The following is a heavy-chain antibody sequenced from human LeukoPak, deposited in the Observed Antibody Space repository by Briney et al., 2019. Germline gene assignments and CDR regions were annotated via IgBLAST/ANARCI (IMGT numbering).Heavy chain of an antibody. CDR2: IYHSGST. D-gene: IGHD6-13*01. V-gene: IGHV4-38-2*02. CDR1: GYSISSGYY. Sequence: PSETLSLTCTVSGYSISSGYYWGWIRQPPGKGLEWIGSIYHSGSTYYNPSLKSRVTISVDTSKNQFSLKLSSVTAADTAVYYCARAGGTAHEAVSWFDPWGQGTLVTVSP. J-gene: IGHJ5*02. CDR3: ARAGGTAHEAVSWFDP.